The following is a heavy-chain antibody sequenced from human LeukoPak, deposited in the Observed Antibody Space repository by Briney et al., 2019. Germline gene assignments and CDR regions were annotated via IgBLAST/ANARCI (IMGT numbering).Heavy chain of an antibody. J-gene: IGHJ4*02. CDR2: IYYSGST. Sequence: SETLSLTCTVSGGSISSYYWSWIRQPPGKGLEWIGYIYYSGSTKYNPSLKSRVTISVDTSKNQFSLKLSSVTAADTAVYYCAREVVAAAGTVDYWGQGALVTVSS. CDR1: GGSISSYY. CDR3: AREVVAAAGTVDY. D-gene: IGHD6-13*01. V-gene: IGHV4-59*01.